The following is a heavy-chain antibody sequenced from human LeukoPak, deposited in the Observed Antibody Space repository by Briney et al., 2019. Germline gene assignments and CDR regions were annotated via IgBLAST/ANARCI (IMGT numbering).Heavy chain of an antibody. J-gene: IGHJ6*02. V-gene: IGHV4-34*01. CDR3: ARSKPYYYDYGMDV. CDR2: INHSGST. Sequence: PSETLSLTCAVYGGSFSGYYWSWIRQPPGKGLEWIGEINHSGSTNYNPSLKSRVTISVDTSKNQFSLKLSSVTAADTAVYYCARSKPYYYDYGMDVWGQGTTVTVSS. CDR1: GGSFSGYY. D-gene: IGHD5/OR15-5a*01.